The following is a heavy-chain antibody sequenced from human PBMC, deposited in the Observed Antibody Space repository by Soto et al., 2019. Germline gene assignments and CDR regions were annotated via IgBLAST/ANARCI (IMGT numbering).Heavy chain of an antibody. V-gene: IGHV3-21*01. CDR2: ISSSSSYI. CDR3: AREQGIAAAGSEGIGY. Sequence: EVQLVESGGGLVKPGGSLRLSCAASGFTFSSYSMNWVRQAPGKGLEWVSSISSSSSYIYYADSVKGRFTISRDNAKNSLYLQMNSLRAEDTAVYYCAREQGIAAAGSEGIGYWGQGTLVTVSS. J-gene: IGHJ4*02. CDR1: GFTFSSYS. D-gene: IGHD6-13*01.